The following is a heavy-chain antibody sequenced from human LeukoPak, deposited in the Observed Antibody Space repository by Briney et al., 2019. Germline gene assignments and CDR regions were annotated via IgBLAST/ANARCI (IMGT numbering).Heavy chain of an antibody. Sequence: GGSLRLSCAASRFTFSSYAMSWVRQAPGKGLEWVLAISGSGGSTYYADSVKGRFTISRDNSKNTLYLQMNSLRAEDTAVYYCAKDQGYSYGYGPWYFDLWGRGTLVTVSS. V-gene: IGHV3-23*01. CDR1: RFTFSSYA. CDR2: ISGSGGST. D-gene: IGHD5-18*01. J-gene: IGHJ2*01. CDR3: AKDQGYSYGYGPWYFDL.